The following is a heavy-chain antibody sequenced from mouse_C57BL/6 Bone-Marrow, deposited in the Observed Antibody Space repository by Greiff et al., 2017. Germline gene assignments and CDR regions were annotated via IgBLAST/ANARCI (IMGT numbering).Heavy chain of an antibody. CDR3: ARYLDDGYLYFGC. Sequence: EVQLVESGGGLVQPGGSLSLSCAASGFTFTDYYMSWVRQPPGKALEWFGFISHKANGYTTEYSVSVKGRFTISRADSQSILYLRMHTLRADDSATCYCARYLDDGYLYFGCWGQGTTLTVSS. V-gene: IGHV7-3*01. D-gene: IGHD2-3*01. CDR2: ISHKANGYTT. J-gene: IGHJ2*01. CDR1: GFTFTDYY.